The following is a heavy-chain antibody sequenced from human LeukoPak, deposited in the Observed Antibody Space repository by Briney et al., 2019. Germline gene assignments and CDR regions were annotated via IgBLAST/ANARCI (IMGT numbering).Heavy chain of an antibody. J-gene: IGHJ4*02. D-gene: IGHD6-6*01. CDR2: ISSSSSYI. V-gene: IGHV3-21*01. CDR3: AIYSSSSVDY. Sequence: RRTLRLSCAASGFTFSSYSMTWVRQAPRKGHERVSSISSSSSYIYYADSVKGRFTISRDNAKNSLYLQMNSLRAEDTAVYYCAIYSSSSVDYWGQGTLVTVSS. CDR1: GFTFSSYS.